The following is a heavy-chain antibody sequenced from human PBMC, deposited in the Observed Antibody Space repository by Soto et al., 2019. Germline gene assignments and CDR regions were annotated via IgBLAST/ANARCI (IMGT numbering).Heavy chain of an antibody. V-gene: IGHV4-31*03. CDR1: GGSISSGGYY. CDR2: IYYSGST. Sequence: QVQLQESGPGLVKPSQTLSLTCTVSGGSISSGGYYWTWIRQHPGKGLEWIGYIYYSGSTYYNPSLKRRVSVDTSKNQFSLKLSSVTAADTAVYYCARSVFPWGQGTLVTVSS. J-gene: IGHJ5*02. CDR3: ARSVFP.